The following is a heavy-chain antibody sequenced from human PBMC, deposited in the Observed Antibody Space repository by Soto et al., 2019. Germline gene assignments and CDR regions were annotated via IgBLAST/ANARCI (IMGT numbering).Heavy chain of an antibody. CDR2: ISYDGSNK. Sequence: QVQLVESGGGVVQPGRSLRLSCAASGFTFSSYGMHWVRQAPGKGLEWVAVISYDGSNKYYADSVKGRFTISRDNSKNTLYLQMNSLRAEDTAVYYCAKDEEGIITGTPESWFDPWGQGTLVTVSS. V-gene: IGHV3-30*18. J-gene: IGHJ5*02. D-gene: IGHD1-20*01. CDR3: AKDEEGIITGTPESWFDP. CDR1: GFTFSSYG.